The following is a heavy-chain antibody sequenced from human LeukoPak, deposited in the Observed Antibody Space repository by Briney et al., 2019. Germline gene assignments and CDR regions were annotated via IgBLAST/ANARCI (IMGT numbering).Heavy chain of an antibody. CDR3: ARVYYYDSSGYYGYYFDY. Sequence: AGGSLRLSCAASGFIFSSNWMAWVRQAPGKGLEWVASIKLDGSEQYYVDSVKGRFTISRDNAKNSLYLQMNSLRAEDTAVYYCARVYYYDSSGYYGYYFDYWGQGTLVTVSS. CDR1: GFIFSSNW. J-gene: IGHJ4*02. D-gene: IGHD3-22*01. CDR2: IKLDGSEQ. V-gene: IGHV3-7*01.